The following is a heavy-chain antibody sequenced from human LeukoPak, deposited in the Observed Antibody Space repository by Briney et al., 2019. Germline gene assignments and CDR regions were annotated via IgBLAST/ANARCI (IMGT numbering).Heavy chain of an antibody. V-gene: IGHV4-34*01. CDR1: GGSFSGYY. CDR2: INHSGST. Sequence: SETLSLTCAVYGGSFSGYYWSWIRQPPGKGLEWIGEINHSGSTNYNPSLKSRVTISVDTSKNQFSLKLSSVTAADTAVYYCVRDRRYSYGYSGPDYWGQGTLVTVSS. D-gene: IGHD5-18*01. J-gene: IGHJ4*02. CDR3: VRDRRYSYGYSGPDY.